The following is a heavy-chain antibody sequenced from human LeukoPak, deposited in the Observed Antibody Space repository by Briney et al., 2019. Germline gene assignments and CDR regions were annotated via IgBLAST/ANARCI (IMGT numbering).Heavy chain of an antibody. D-gene: IGHD1/OR15-1a*01. Sequence: PGGSLRLSCATSGFTFIGYAMHWVRQAPGKGLEWVALISYDGINQYYADSVKGRFIISRDNSKNTLYLQLNSLILEDTAVYYCTLTTFGVVYYFDYWGQGTLVTVSS. J-gene: IGHJ4*02. CDR3: TLTTFGVVYYFDY. V-gene: IGHV3-30*04. CDR1: GFTFIGYA. CDR2: ISYDGINQ.